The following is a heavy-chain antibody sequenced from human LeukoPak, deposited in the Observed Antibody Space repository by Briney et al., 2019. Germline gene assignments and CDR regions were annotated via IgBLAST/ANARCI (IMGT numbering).Heavy chain of an antibody. J-gene: IGHJ4*02. CDR2: IYYSGST. V-gene: IGHV4-31*03. D-gene: IGHD1-26*01. CDR3: ARNKRGWDNSGSYYFDY. CDR1: GGSISSSSYY. Sequence: SETLSLTCTVSGGSISSSSYYWSWIRQHPGKGLEWIGYIYYSGSTYYNPSLKSRVTISVDTSKNQFSLKLSSVTAADTAVYYCARNKRGWDNSGSYYFDYWGQGTLVTVSS.